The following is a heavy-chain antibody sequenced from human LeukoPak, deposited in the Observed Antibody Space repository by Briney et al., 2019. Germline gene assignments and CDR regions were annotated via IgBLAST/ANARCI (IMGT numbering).Heavy chain of an antibody. V-gene: IGHV4-59*08. CDR3: ARHYYGGSGAFDI. CDR1: GGSISSYY. D-gene: IGHD4-23*01. Sequence: SETLSLTCTVSGGSISSYYWSWIRQPPGKGLEWIGYIYYSGTTYYNPSLKSRVTMTVDTSKKQFSLTLSFVTAADTAIYYCARHYYGGSGAFDIWGQGTMVTVS. J-gene: IGHJ3*02. CDR2: IYYSGTT.